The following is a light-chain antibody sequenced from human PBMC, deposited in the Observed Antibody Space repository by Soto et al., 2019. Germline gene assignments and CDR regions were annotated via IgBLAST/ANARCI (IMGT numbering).Light chain of an antibody. CDR2: AAS. CDR3: LQADTFPIT. CDR1: QDISGW. Sequence: DIQMTQSPSSVSASVGDRVTITCRASQDISGWLAWYQQKPGKAPKLLIYAASSLQSGVPSRFSGSGSGTYFTLTITSLQSEDFATYYCLQADTFPITFGQGTDWRL. J-gene: IGKJ5*01. V-gene: IGKV1-12*01.